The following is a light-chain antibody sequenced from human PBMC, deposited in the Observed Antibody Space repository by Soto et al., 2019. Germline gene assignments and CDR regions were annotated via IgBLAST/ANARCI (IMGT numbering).Light chain of an antibody. V-gene: IGKV3-20*01. Sequence: EIVLTQSPGSLSLSPGERATLSCRASQSLSNSYLAWIQQKPGQAPRLLISGASSRATCIPDRFSGSGSGTFLTLTISRLSHEDFAVSFCQQYNRLPVTFGQGTKVEIK. J-gene: IGKJ1*01. CDR2: GAS. CDR3: QQYNRLPVT. CDR1: QSLSNSY.